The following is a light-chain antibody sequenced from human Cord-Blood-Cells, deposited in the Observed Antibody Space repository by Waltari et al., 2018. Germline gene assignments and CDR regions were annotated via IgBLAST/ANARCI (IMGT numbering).Light chain of an antibody. CDR3: QQRSNWPPYT. V-gene: IGKV3-11*01. Sequence: EIVLTHSPATLSLSPGDRATLPCRASQSVSSYLAWYQQKPGQAPRLLIYDASNRATGIPARFSGSGSGTDFTLTISSLEPEDFAVYYCQQRSNWPPYTFGQGTKLEIK. CDR1: QSVSSY. J-gene: IGKJ2*01. CDR2: DAS.